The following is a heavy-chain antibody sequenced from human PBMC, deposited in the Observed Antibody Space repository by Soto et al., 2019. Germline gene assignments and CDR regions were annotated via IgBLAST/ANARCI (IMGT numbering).Heavy chain of an antibody. CDR3: AKAGGYTYGLFDY. CDR2: ISWDGDIT. Sequence: GSLRLSCAASGFPFDDYAMHWVRQAPGKGLEWVSFISWDGDITYYADSVKGRFTISRDNSKNSLYLQMNSLRGEDTAFYYCAKAGGYTYGLFDYWGQGTQVTVSS. D-gene: IGHD5-18*01. J-gene: IGHJ4*02. CDR1: GFPFDDYA. V-gene: IGHV3-43D*04.